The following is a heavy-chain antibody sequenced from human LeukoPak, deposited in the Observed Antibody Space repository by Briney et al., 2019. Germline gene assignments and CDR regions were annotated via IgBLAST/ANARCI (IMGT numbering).Heavy chain of an antibody. J-gene: IGHJ4*02. CDR2: IIPIFGTA. D-gene: IGHD6-19*01. CDR1: GGTFSSYA. CDR3: ARIGRSSGWYYGDFDY. V-gene: IGHV1-69*05. Sequence: ASVKVSCKASGGTFSSYAISWVRQAPGQGLEWMGGIIPIFGTANYAQKFQGRVTMTRDMSTSTVYMELSSLRSEDTAVYYCARIGRSSGWYYGDFDYWGQGTLVTVSS.